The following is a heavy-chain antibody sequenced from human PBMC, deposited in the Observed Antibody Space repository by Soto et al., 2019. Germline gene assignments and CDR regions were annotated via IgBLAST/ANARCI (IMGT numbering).Heavy chain of an antibody. Sequence: ASVKVSCKASGYIFTNYYIHWVRQAPGQGQERMGIINLSADRTSYAQKFQGRFNVTMDTSTSTVYMELGSLRSEDTAVYYCVRDPSSGYRSFDYWGQGTLVTVSS. CDR3: VRDPSSGYRSFDY. D-gene: IGHD3-22*01. CDR1: GYIFTNYY. CDR2: INLSADRT. V-gene: IGHV1-46*03. J-gene: IGHJ4*02.